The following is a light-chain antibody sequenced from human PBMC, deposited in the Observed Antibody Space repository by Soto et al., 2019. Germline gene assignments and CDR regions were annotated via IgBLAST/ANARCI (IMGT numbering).Light chain of an antibody. Sequence: EMLLTQSPATLSVSPGEGATLSCRASQSVGNKLAWYQQKPGQAPRLLIYDASTRAAAIPARFSGSGSGTDFTLTITSLQSEDFAIYYCQHYNSWPLFGPGTKV. CDR1: QSVGNK. V-gene: IGKV3-15*01. J-gene: IGKJ3*01. CDR2: DAS. CDR3: QHYNSWPL.